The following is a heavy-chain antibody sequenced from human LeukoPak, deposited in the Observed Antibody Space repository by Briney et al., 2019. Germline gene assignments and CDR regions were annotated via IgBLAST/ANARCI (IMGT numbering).Heavy chain of an antibody. V-gene: IGHV1-24*01. CDR2: FDPEDGET. Sequence: ASVKVSCKVSGYTLTELSVHWMRQAPGKGLEWMGSFDPEDGETIYAQKFQGRVTMTEDTSTATAYMELSSLRSEDTALYYCATGHHIVVVTALDYWGQGTLVTVSS. J-gene: IGHJ4*02. CDR3: ATGHHIVVVTALDY. CDR1: GYTLTELS. D-gene: IGHD2-21*02.